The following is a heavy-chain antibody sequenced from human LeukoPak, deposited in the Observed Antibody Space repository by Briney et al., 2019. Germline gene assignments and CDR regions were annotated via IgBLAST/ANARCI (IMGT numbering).Heavy chain of an antibody. CDR1: GYTFTSYA. Sequence: VPVKVSCKASGYTFTSYAMHWVRQAPGQGLEWMGWITPSGGTNYPQKFQGRVAITRDTPITTAYMDLSRLTSDDTAVYYCARDRYGDGFAQFDYWGQGALVTVSS. V-gene: IGHV1-2*02. CDR3: ARDRYGDGFAQFDY. CDR2: ITPSGGT. D-gene: IGHD5-24*01. J-gene: IGHJ4*02.